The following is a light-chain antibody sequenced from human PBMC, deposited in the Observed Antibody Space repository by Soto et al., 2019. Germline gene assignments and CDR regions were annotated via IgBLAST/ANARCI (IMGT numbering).Light chain of an antibody. CDR2: KAS. J-gene: IGKJ4*01. V-gene: IGKV1-5*03. Sequence: DIQMTQSPSTLSASVGDRVTITCRASESISSWLAWYQQKPWKAPKLLIYKASTLETGVPSRFSGSGSGTDXXXTIXSLQPDDFATYFXXQYSSHSFFTFGVGTKVEIK. CDR3: XQYSSHSFFT. CDR1: ESISSW.